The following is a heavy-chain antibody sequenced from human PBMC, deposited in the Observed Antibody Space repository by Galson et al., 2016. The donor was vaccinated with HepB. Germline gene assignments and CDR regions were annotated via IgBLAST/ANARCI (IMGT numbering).Heavy chain of an antibody. CDR1: GFVRSNFG. CDR2: VSTRRTT. CDR3: AKERLVRGIFDH. V-gene: IGHV3-23*01. J-gene: IGHJ4*02. Sequence: SLTLSCAACGFVRSNFGLSWVPQAPGRGLEWVASVSTRRTTYYSDSVQGRFTISRDNSNNTLYLQMNGLRAEDTAVYYCAKERLVRGIFDHWGQGTLLTVSS. D-gene: IGHD1-1*01.